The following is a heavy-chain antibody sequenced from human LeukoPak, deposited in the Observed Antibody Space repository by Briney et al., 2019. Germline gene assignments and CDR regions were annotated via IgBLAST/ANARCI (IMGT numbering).Heavy chain of an antibody. CDR2: INHSGST. D-gene: IGHD3-22*01. CDR3: ARTYDSSEGFDY. J-gene: IGHJ4*02. V-gene: IGHV4-34*01. Sequence: SETLSLTCTVSGGSISSYYWSWIRQPPGKGLEWIGEINHSGSTNYNPSLKSRVTISVDTSKNQFSLKLSSVTAADTAVYYCARTYDSSEGFDYWGQGTLVTVSS. CDR1: GGSISSYY.